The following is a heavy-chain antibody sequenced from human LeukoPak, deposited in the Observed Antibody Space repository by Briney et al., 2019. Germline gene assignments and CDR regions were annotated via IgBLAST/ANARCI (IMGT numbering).Heavy chain of an antibody. Sequence: PSETLSLTCTVSGGSISSSSYYWGWIRQPPGKELEWIGTIYYSGTTYYNPSLKSRVTISVDTAKNQFSLKPSSVTAADTAVYYCARHIAAAVHAAFDIWGQGTMVTVSS. D-gene: IGHD6-13*01. CDR3: ARHIAAAVHAAFDI. CDR1: GGSISSSSYY. V-gene: IGHV4-39*01. CDR2: IYYSGTT. J-gene: IGHJ3*02.